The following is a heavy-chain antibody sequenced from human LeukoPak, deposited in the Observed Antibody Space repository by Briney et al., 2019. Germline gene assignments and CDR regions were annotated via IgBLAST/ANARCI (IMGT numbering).Heavy chain of an antibody. J-gene: IGHJ4*02. D-gene: IGHD2-15*01. CDR1: GVTFSSYA. V-gene: IGHV3-30-3*01. CDR2: ISYDGSNK. Sequence: GGSLRPSCAASGVTFSSYAMHWVRQAPGKGLEWVAVISYDGSNKYYADSVKGRFTISRDNSKNTLYLQMNSLRAEDTAVYYCAREDNCSGGSCYVGFDYWGQGTLVTVSS. CDR3: AREDNCSGGSCYVGFDY.